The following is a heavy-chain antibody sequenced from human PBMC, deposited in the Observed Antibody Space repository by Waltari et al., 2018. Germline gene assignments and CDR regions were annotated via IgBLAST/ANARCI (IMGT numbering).Heavy chain of an antibody. CDR2: IRSKAYGGKT. Sequence: EVQLVESGGGLVKPGGSLSLSCAASGFTFSSYSMTWVRQAPGKGLEWVGFIRSKAYGGKTEYAASVKGRFTISRDDSKSIAYLQMNSLKTEDTAVYYCIRTSSSGDYWGQGTLVTVSS. V-gene: IGHV3-49*04. CDR1: GFTFSSYS. CDR3: IRTSSSGDY. D-gene: IGHD6-6*01. J-gene: IGHJ4*02.